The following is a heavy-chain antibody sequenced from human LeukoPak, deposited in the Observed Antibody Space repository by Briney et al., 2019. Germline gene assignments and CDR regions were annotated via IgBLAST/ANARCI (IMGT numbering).Heavy chain of an antibody. CDR2: ISSSSSYI. D-gene: IGHD5-18*01. V-gene: IGHV3-21*01. J-gene: IGHJ4*02. CDR1: GFTFSSYS. Sequence: GGSLRLSCAASGFTFSSYSMNWVRQAPGKGLEWVSSISSSSSYIYYADSVKGRFTISRDNAKNSLYPQMNSLRAEDTAVYYCARDEVDTAMVYFDYWGQGTLVTVSS. CDR3: ARDEVDTAMVYFDY.